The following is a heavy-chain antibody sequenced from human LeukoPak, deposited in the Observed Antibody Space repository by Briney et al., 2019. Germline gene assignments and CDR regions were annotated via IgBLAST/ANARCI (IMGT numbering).Heavy chain of an antibody. J-gene: IGHJ5*02. CDR2: IRGYNTNT. D-gene: IGHD3-10*01. CDR3: ARDLVIDGSGSYFDP. V-gene: IGHV1-18*01. CDR1: GYTFTTYG. Sequence: ASVKVSCKASGYTFTTYGTSWVRQAPGQGLEWMGWIRGYNTNTNYAQKFQGRVTMTIDTSTSTAYMELSSLRSDDTAVYYCARDLVIDGSGSYFDPWGQGTLVTVSS.